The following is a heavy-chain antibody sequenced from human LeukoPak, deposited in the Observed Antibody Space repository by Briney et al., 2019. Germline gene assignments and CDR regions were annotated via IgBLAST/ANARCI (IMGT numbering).Heavy chain of an antibody. D-gene: IGHD3-10*01. J-gene: IGHJ5*02. V-gene: IGHV3-66*01. CDR2: IYSGDNT. CDR1: GFTFSSYA. Sequence: GGSLRLSCAASGFTFSSYAMSWVRQAPGKGLEWVSVIYSGDNTYYADSVKGRFTISRNNSKSTLFLQMNSLRAEDTAVYYCARKAGSGNWFDPWGQGTLVTVSS. CDR3: ARKAGSGNWFDP.